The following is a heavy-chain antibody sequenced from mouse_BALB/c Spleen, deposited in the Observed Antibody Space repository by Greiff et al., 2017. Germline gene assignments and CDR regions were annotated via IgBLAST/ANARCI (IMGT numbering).Heavy chain of an antibody. CDR2: ISSGGSYT. J-gene: IGHJ4*01. V-gene: IGHV5-6*01. D-gene: IGHD4-1*01. CDR1: GFTFSSYG. CDR3: ARLLTPYAMDY. Sequence: EVKLVESGGDLVKPGGSLKLSCAASGFTFSSYGMSWVRQTPDKRLEWVATISSGGSYTYYPDSVKGRFTISRDNAKNTLYLQMSSLKSEDTAMYYCARLLTPYAMDYWGQGTSVTVSS.